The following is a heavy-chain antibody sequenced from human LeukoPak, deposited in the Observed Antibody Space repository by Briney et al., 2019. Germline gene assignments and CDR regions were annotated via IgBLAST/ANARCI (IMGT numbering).Heavy chain of an antibody. D-gene: IGHD3-22*01. CDR3: TRHNVDRPY. CDR2: IRSKANSYAT. J-gene: IGHJ4*02. V-gene: IGHV3-73*01. CDR1: GFTFSGSA. Sequence: PGGSLRLSYAASGFTFSGSAMHWVRQASGKGLEWVGRIRSKANSYATAYAASVKGRFTISRDDSKNTAYLQMNSLKTEDTAVYYCTRHNVDRPYWGQGTLVTVSS.